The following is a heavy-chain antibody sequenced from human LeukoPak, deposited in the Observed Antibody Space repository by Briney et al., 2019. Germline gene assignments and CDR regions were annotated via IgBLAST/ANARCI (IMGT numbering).Heavy chain of an antibody. V-gene: IGHV4-34*01. J-gene: IGHJ3*02. CDR3: VKTYNWNDGFDI. Sequence: SETLSLTCAVYGGSFSGYYWSWIRQPPGKGLEWIGEINHSGSTNYNPSLKSRVTISVDTSRNQFSLKLSSVTAADTAVYYCVKTYNWNDGFDIWGQGTMVTVSS. D-gene: IGHD1-20*01. CDR1: GGSFSGYY. CDR2: INHSGST.